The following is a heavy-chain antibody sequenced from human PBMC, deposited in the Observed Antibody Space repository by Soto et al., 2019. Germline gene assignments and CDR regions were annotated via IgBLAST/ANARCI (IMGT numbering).Heavy chain of an antibody. V-gene: IGHV1-18*01. CDR1: GYTFTSYG. CDR2: ISTYNGNT. J-gene: IGHJ4*02. CDR3: ARDNGQWMVHD. Sequence: QVQLVQSGAEVKKPGASVKVSCKTSGYTFTSYGISWVRQAPGQGLEWIGWISTYNGNTNHAQRLQGRVTMTTDTSISTAYMELRSPRSDDTALYYCARDNGQWMVHDWGQGTLLTVSS. D-gene: IGHD6-19*01.